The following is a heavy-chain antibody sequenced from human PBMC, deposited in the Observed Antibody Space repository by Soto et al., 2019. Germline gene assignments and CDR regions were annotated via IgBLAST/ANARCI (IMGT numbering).Heavy chain of an antibody. J-gene: IGHJ6*02. D-gene: IGHD2-15*01. Sequence: SVKVSCKASGGTFSSYAISWVRQAPGQGLEWMGGIIPIFGTANYAQKFQGRVTITADESTSTAYMELSSLRFEDTAVYYCARSVVVPNYYYYGMDVWGQGTTVTVSS. CDR1: GGTFSSYA. CDR3: ARSVVVPNYYYYGMDV. V-gene: IGHV1-69*13. CDR2: IIPIFGTA.